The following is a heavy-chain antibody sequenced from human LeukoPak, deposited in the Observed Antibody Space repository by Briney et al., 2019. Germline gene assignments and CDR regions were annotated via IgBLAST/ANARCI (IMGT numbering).Heavy chain of an antibody. D-gene: IGHD3-10*01. CDR3: ARGVFRGKLKQHRRPWDTP. Sequence: SETLSLTCAVYGGSFSGYYWSWIRQPPGKGLEWIGEINHSGSTNYYPSLKSRVTISVDTSKNQFSLKLSSVTAADTAVYYCARGVFRGKLKQHRRPWDTPWGQGTLVTVSS. V-gene: IGHV4-34*01. CDR1: GGSFSGYY. CDR2: INHSGST. J-gene: IGHJ4*02.